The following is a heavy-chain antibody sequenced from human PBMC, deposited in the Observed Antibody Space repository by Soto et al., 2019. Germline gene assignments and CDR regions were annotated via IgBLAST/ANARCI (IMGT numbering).Heavy chain of an antibody. CDR3: TRVGLDAFDI. D-gene: IGHD6-25*01. Sequence: QVQLVQSGAEVKKPGASVKVSCKASGYTFTTYYMHWVRQAPGQGLEWMGIINPSGGSSNYAQKLQGRLTMTRDTSTSTVYMELSSLRSEDTAVYYCTRVGLDAFDIWGQGTKVTVSS. CDR2: INPSGGSS. CDR1: GYTFTTYY. V-gene: IGHV1-46*03. J-gene: IGHJ3*02.